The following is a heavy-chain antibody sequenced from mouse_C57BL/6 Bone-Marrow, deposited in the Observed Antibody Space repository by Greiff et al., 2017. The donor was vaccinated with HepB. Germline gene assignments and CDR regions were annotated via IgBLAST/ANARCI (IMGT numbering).Heavy chain of an antibody. J-gene: IGHJ1*03. V-gene: IGHV1-26*01. Sequence: EVKLQQSGPELVKPGASVKISCKASGYTFTDYYMNWVKQSHGKSLEWIGDINPNNGGTSYNQKFKGKPTLTVDKSSSTAYMELRSLTSEDSAVYYCARSRGYGSSPYWYFDVWGTGTTVTVSS. CDR2: INPNNGGT. CDR3: ARSRGYGSSPYWYFDV. CDR1: GYTFTDYY. D-gene: IGHD1-1*01.